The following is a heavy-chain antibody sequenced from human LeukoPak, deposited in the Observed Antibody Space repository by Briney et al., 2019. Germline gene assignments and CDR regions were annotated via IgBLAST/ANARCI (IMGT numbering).Heavy chain of an antibody. Sequence: SETPSLTCTVSGGSISSYYWSWIRQPAGKGLEWIGRIYTSGSTNYNPSLKSRVTMSVDTSKNQFSLKLSSVTAADTAVYYCARGYCSSTSCLRDYYGMDVWGQGTTVTVSS. CDR1: GGSISSYY. V-gene: IGHV4-4*07. CDR2: IYTSGST. J-gene: IGHJ6*02. D-gene: IGHD2-2*01. CDR3: ARGYCSSTSCLRDYYGMDV.